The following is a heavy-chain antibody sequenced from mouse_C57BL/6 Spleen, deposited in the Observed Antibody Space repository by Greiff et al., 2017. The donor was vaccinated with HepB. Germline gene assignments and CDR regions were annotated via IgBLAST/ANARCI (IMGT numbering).Heavy chain of an antibody. D-gene: IGHD1-1*01. CDR2: ISDGGSYT. V-gene: IGHV5-4*01. CDR3: ARDGDYGSTFAY. CDR1: GFTFSSYA. J-gene: IGHJ3*01. Sequence: EVQRVESGGGLVKPGGSLKLSCAASGFTFSSYAMSWVRQTPEKRLEWVATISDGGSYTYYPDNVKGRFTISRDNAKNNLYLQMSHLKSEDTAMYYCARDGDYGSTFAYWGQGTLVTVSA.